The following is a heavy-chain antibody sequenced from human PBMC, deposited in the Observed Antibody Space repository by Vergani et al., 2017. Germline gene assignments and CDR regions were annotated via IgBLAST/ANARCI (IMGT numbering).Heavy chain of an antibody. V-gene: IGHV1-69*08. J-gene: IGHJ4*02. D-gene: IGHD6-13*01. CDR2: IIPILGIA. CDR1: GGTFSSYT. CDR3: AKDVGPFIAAAGSFDY. Sequence: QVQLVQSGAEVKKPGSSVKVSCKASGGTFSSYTISWVRQAPGQGLEWMGRIIPILGIANYAQKFQGRVTITADKSTSTAYMELSSLRAEDTALYYCAKDVGPFIAAAGSFDYWGQGTLVTVSS.